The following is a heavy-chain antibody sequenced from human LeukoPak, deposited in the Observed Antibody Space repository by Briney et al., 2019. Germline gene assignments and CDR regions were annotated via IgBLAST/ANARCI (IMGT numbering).Heavy chain of an antibody. J-gene: IGHJ4*02. V-gene: IGHV4-59*12. D-gene: IGHD3-10*01. CDR1: GGSISSYY. CDR2: IYSSGST. CDR3: ARISNYYGSGSYYWYFDY. Sequence: SETLSLTCTVSGGSISSYYWSWIRQPPGKGLEWIGYIYSSGSTNYSPSLKSRVTISVDTSKNQFSLKLSSVTAADTAVYYCARISNYYGSGSYYWYFDYWGQGTLVTVSS.